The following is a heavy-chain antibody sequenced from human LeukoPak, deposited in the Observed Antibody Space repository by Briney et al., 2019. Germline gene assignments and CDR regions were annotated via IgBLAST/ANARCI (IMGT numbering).Heavy chain of an antibody. CDR1: GFTFSIYA. J-gene: IGHJ4*02. V-gene: IGHV3-21*01. Sequence: GGSLRLSCAASGFTFSIYAMSWVRQAPGKGLEWVSSISSSSSYIYYADSVKGRFTISRDNAKNSLYLQMNSLRAEDTAVYYCARESGLTIFGVARRYFDYWGQGTLVTVSS. CDR3: ARESGLTIFGVARRYFDY. CDR2: ISSSSSYI. D-gene: IGHD3-3*01.